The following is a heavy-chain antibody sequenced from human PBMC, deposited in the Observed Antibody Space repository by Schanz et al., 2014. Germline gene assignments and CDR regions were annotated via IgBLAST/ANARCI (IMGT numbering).Heavy chain of an antibody. D-gene: IGHD6-19*01. CDR1: GYTTFTYYY. Sequence: QVQLVQSGAEVKKPGASVKVSCKASGYTTFTYYYIHWVRQAPGQGLEWMGWINPNSGDTNYAQKFQGWVTMTRDTSISTAYMEVSRLKSDDTAVYDCARLSVAGRPHVNYWYFDLWGRGTLVTVSS. V-gene: IGHV1-2*04. CDR3: ARLSVAGRPHVNYWYFDL. J-gene: IGHJ2*01. CDR2: INPNSGDT.